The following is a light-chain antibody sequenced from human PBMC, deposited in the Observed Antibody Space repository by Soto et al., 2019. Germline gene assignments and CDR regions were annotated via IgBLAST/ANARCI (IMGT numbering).Light chain of an antibody. J-gene: IGKJ5*01. CDR3: QQYNRLIT. CDR1: QTIDSW. Sequence: DIHITHSASIFSSSLVDSVAITCRASQTIDSWVAWYQQKPGKAPKLLVYDATSLESGVSSRFSGSGYGTDFTLSINNLRTDDFATYYCQQYNRLITFGQGTRLEI. CDR2: DAT. V-gene: IGKV1-5*01.